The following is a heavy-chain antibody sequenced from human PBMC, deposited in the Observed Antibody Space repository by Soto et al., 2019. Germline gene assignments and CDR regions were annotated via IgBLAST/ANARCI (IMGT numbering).Heavy chain of an antibody. D-gene: IGHD2-15*01. V-gene: IGHV4-39*01. CDR3: AGQTFTIAAASYGRSNWFDP. Sequence: SETLSLTCTASGGSITSSSHFWGWVRQSPGKGLEWIGTIYFTGNTYYTQSLKSRLTMSIDTSKNEFSLRLDSVTAADTAVYYCAGQTFTIAAASYGRSNWFDPWGPGTLVTVSS. J-gene: IGHJ5*02. CDR1: GGSITSSSHF. CDR2: IYFTGNT.